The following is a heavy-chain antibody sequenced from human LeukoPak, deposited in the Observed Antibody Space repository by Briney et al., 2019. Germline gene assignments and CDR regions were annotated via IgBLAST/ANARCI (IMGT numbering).Heavy chain of an antibody. CDR2: ISSSSSTI. Sequence: GGSLRLSCAASGFTFSSYSMNWVRQAPVKGLEWVSYISSSSSTIYYTDSVKGRFTISRDNAKNSLYLQMNSLRAEDTAVYYCARLFYSSGWYVIDYWGQGTLVTVSS. CDR1: GFTFSSYS. V-gene: IGHV3-48*01. CDR3: ARLFYSSGWYVIDY. D-gene: IGHD6-19*01. J-gene: IGHJ4*02.